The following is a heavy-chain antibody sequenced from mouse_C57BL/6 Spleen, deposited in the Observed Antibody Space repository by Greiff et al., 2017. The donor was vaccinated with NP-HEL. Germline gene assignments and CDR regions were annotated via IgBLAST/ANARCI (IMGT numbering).Heavy chain of an antibody. CDR3: ARGGYGGYYYFDY. J-gene: IGHJ2*01. CDR1: GYTFTSYW. Sequence: QVQLQQSGAELVMPGASVKLSCKASGYTFTSYWMHWVKQRPGQGLEWIGEIDPSDSYTNYNQKFKGKSTLTVDKSSSTAYMQLSSLTSEDSAVYYCARGGYGGYYYFDYWGQGTTLTVSS. D-gene: IGHD2-3*01. CDR2: IDPSDSYT. V-gene: IGHV1-69*01.